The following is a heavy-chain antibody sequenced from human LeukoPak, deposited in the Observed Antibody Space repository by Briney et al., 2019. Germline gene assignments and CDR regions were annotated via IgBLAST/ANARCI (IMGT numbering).Heavy chain of an antibody. V-gene: IGHV1-18*01. CDR1: GYTFTSHG. Sequence: GASVKVSCKASGYTFTSHGISWVRQAPGQGLEWMGWIRPYDDNTNYAQKLQGRVTMTTDTSTSTAYMELRSLRSDDTAVYYCARGPYDFWSGSPRSFDPWGHGTLVIVSS. CDR3: ARGPYDFWSGSPRSFDP. D-gene: IGHD3-3*01. J-gene: IGHJ5*02. CDR2: IRPYDDNT.